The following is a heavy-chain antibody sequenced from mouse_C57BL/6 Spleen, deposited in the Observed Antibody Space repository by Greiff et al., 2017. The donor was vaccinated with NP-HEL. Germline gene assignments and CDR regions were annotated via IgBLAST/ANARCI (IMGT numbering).Heavy chain of an antibody. Sequence: VQLQQSGPELVKPGASVKISCKASGYSFTSYYINWVKQRPGQGLEWIGWIYPGSGNTKYNEKFKGKATLTAETSSSTAYMQLSSLTSEDSAVYYCARLLQYYFDYWGQGTTLTVSS. V-gene: IGHV1-66*01. J-gene: IGHJ2*01. CDR2: IYPGSGNT. D-gene: IGHD1-1*01. CDR1: GYSFTSYY. CDR3: ARLLQYYFDY.